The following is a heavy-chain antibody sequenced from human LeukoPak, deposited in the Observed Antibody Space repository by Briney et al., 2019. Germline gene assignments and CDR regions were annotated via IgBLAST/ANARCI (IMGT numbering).Heavy chain of an antibody. Sequence: GASVKVSCKASGYTLTELSMHWVRQAPGKGLEWMGGFDPEDGETIYAQKFQGRVTMTEDTSTDTAYMELSSLRSEDTAVYYCATDPNYYGSGSYDYWGQGTLVTVSS. D-gene: IGHD3-10*01. V-gene: IGHV1-24*01. CDR3: ATDPNYYGSGSYDY. J-gene: IGHJ4*02. CDR2: FDPEDGET. CDR1: GYTLTELS.